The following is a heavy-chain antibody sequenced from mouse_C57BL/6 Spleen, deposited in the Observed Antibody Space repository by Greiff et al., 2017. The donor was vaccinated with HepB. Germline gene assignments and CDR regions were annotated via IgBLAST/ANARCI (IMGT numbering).Heavy chain of an antibody. Sequence: QVQLQQPGAELVKPGASVKLSCKASGYTFTSYWMQWVKQRPGQGLEWIGEIDPSDSYTNYNQKFKGKATLTVDTSSSTAYMQLSSLTSEDSAVYYCARHGSSSYWGQGTLVTVSA. D-gene: IGHD1-1*01. CDR2: IDPSDSYT. J-gene: IGHJ3*01. V-gene: IGHV1-50*01. CDR3: ARHGSSSY. CDR1: GYTFTSYW.